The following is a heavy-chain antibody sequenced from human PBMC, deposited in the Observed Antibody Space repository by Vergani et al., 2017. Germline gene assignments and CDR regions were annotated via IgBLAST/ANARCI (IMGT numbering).Heavy chain of an antibody. CDR3: ASIAARYNWFDP. Sequence: QVQLQESGPGLVKPSETLSLTCTVSGGSISSYYWGWIRQPPGKGLEWIGSIYYSGSTYYNPSLKSRVTISVDTSKNQFSLKLSSVTAADTAVYYCASIAARYNWFDPWGQGTLVTVSS. J-gene: IGHJ5*02. V-gene: IGHV4-39*01. CDR1: GGSISSYY. CDR2: IYYSGST. D-gene: IGHD6-6*01.